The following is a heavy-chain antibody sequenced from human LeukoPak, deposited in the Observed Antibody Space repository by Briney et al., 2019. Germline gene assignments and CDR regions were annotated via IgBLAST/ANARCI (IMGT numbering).Heavy chain of an antibody. J-gene: IGHJ5*02. CDR1: GGCISSSSYY. CDR2: IYYSGST. Sequence: PSETLSLTCTVSGGCISSSSYYWGWIRQPPGKGLEWIGSIYYSGSTYYNPSLKSRVTISVDTSKNQFSLKLSSVTAADTAVYYCARHRPRGWFDPWGQGTLVTVSS. V-gene: IGHV4-39*01. D-gene: IGHD6-6*01. CDR3: ARHRPRGWFDP.